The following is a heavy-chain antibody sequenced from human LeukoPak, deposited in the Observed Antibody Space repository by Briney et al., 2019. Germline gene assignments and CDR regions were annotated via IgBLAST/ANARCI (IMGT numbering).Heavy chain of an antibody. CDR2: ISSSSTYV. D-gene: IGHD3-10*02. V-gene: IGHV3-21*01. CDR3: AELGITMIGGV. J-gene: IGHJ6*04. CDR1: GFTFSTCT. Sequence: GGSLRLSCAASGFTFSTCTMNWVRQAPGKGLEWVSSISSSSTYVYYADSVKGRFTISRDNAKNSLYLQMNSLRAEDTAVYYCAELGITMIGGVWGKGTTVTISS.